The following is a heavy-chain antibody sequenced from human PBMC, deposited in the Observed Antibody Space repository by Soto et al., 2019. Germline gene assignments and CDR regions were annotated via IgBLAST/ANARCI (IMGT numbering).Heavy chain of an antibody. CDR2: ISSSSSTI. D-gene: IGHD3-10*01. V-gene: IGHV3-48*01. Sequence: GGSLRLSCAASGFTFSSYSMNWVRQAPGKGLEWVSYISSSSSTIYYADSVKGRFTISRDNAKNSLYLQMNSLRAEDTAVYYCAREEGIYGSGSKYAFDIWGQGTMVTVSS. CDR3: AREEGIYGSGSKYAFDI. J-gene: IGHJ3*02. CDR1: GFTFSSYS.